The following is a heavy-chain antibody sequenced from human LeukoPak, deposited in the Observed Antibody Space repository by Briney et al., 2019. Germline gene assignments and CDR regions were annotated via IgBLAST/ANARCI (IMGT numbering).Heavy chain of an antibody. CDR1: GYSFTSYW. Sequence: GESLKISCKGSGYSFTSYWIGWVRQMPGKGLEWMGIIYPGDSDTRYSPSFQGQVTISADKSISTAYLQWSSLKASDTAMYYCARPHDYGGNSGAFDIWGQGTMVTVSS. V-gene: IGHV5-51*01. J-gene: IGHJ3*02. D-gene: IGHD4-23*01. CDR3: ARPHDYGGNSGAFDI. CDR2: IYPGDSDT.